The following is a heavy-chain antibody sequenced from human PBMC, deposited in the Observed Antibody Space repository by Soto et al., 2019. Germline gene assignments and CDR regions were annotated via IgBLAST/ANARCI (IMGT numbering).Heavy chain of an antibody. Sequence: PGGSLRVSWAASGFTFSSYAMSWVRQAPGKGLEWVSAISGSGGSTYYADSVKGRFTISRDNSKNTLYLQMNSLRAEDTAVYYCAKDADIVVVVAATGDAFDIWGQGTMVTVSS. V-gene: IGHV3-23*01. CDR3: AKDADIVVVVAATGDAFDI. CDR1: GFTFSSYA. J-gene: IGHJ3*02. D-gene: IGHD2-15*01. CDR2: ISGSGGST.